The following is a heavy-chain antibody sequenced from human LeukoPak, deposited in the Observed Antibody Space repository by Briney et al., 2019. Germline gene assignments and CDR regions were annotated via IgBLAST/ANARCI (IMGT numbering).Heavy chain of an antibody. Sequence: PGGSLRLSCAASGFTFSSYAMSWVRQAPGKGLEWVSAISGSGGSTYYADSVKGRFTISRDNPKNTLYLQMNSLRAEDTAVYYCANIHRGIVATIGTVWFDPWGQGTLVTVSS. CDR2: ISGSGGST. J-gene: IGHJ5*02. D-gene: IGHD5-12*01. V-gene: IGHV3-23*01. CDR1: GFTFSSYA. CDR3: ANIHRGIVATIGTVWFDP.